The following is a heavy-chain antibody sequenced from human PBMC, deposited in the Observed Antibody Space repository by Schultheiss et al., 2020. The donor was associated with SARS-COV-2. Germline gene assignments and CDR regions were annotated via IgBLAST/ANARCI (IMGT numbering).Heavy chain of an antibody. D-gene: IGHD5/OR15-5a*01. CDR2: IDWDDDK. CDR1: GFSLSTSGMR. Sequence: SGPTLLKPTQTLTLTCTFSGFSLSTSGMRVSWIRQPPGKALEWLARIDWDDDKYCSTSLKSRLTISKDTSKSQVVLTMTNMDPVDTATYYCARNVYGRRNWFDPWGQGTLVTVSS. V-gene: IGHV2-70*12. J-gene: IGHJ5*02. CDR3: ARNVYGRRNWFDP.